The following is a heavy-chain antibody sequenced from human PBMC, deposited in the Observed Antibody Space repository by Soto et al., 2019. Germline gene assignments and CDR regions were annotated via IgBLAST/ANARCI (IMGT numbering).Heavy chain of an antibody. V-gene: IGHV1-3*01. CDR2: INAGNGNT. CDR1: GYSFTSHA. Sequence: QVQLVQSGAEVKKPGASVKVPCKASGYSFTSHAMHWVRQAPGQRLEWMGWINAGNGNTKYSQKFQGRVTITRDTSASTAYMELSSLRSEDTAVYYCLGYCSGGSCYSRGYWGQGTLVTVSS. CDR3: LGYCSGGSCYSRGY. J-gene: IGHJ4*02. D-gene: IGHD2-15*01.